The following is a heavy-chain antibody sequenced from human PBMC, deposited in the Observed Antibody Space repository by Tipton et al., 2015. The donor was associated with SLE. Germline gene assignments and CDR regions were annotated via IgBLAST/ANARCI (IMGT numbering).Heavy chain of an antibody. CDR1: GGSISSSSSYY. J-gene: IGHJ5*02. CDR2: INHSGST. D-gene: IGHD1-14*01. Sequence: GLVKPSETLSLTCAVYGGSISSSSSYYWAWIRQPPGKGVEWIGEINHSGSTNYSPSLKSRVTISVDTSKNQFSLKLSSVTAADTAVFYCAGSESSDDGTGWPYNWFDPWGQGTLVTVSS. V-gene: IGHV4-39*07. CDR3: AGSESSDDGTGWPYNWFDP.